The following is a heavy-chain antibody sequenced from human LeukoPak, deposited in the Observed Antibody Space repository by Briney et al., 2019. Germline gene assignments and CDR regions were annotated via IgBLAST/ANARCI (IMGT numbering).Heavy chain of an antibody. D-gene: IGHD6-13*01. CDR2: IFYSGST. J-gene: IGHJ2*01. CDR1: GGSISSYY. V-gene: IGHV4-59*01. Sequence: PSETLSLTCTVSGGSISSYYWSWIRHPPGKGLEWIGYIFYSGSTNYNPSLKSRVTISVDTSKNQFSLKLSSVTAADTAVYYCARVYYSNSYDYWYFDLWGRGTLVTVSS. CDR3: ARVYYSNSYDYWYFDL.